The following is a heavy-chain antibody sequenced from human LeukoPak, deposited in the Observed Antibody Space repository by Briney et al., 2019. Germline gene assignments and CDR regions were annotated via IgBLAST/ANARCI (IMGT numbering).Heavy chain of an antibody. CDR2: ISGSGGST. CDR1: GCTFSSYA. J-gene: IGHJ4*02. CDR3: ARGYYDSSGYGVDY. D-gene: IGHD3-22*01. Sequence: PGGSLRLSCAASGCTFSSYAMSWVRQAPGKGLEWVSAISGSGGSTYYADSVKGRFTISRDNSKNTLYLQMNSLRAEDTAVYYCARGYYDSSGYGVDYWGQGTLVTVSS. V-gene: IGHV3-23*01.